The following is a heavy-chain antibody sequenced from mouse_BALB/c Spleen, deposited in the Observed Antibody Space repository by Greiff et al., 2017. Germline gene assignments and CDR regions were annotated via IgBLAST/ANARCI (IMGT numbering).Heavy chain of an antibody. CDR2: IDPANGNT. CDR1: GFNIKDTY. Sequence: VQLQQSGAELVKPGASVKLSCTASGFNIKDTYMHWVKQRPEQGLEWIGRIDPANGNTKYDPKFQGKATITADTSSNTAYLQLSSLTSEDTAVYYCARSTTVVPCAMDYWGQGTSVTVSS. D-gene: IGHD1-1*01. J-gene: IGHJ4*01. CDR3: ARSTTVVPCAMDY. V-gene: IGHV14-3*02.